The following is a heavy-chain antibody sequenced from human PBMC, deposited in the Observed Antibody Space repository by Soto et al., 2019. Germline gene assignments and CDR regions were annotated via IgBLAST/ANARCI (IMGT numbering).Heavy chain of an antibody. CDR2: INTSSHNT. CDR3: GRDSAGSGWSFDF. D-gene: IGHD6-19*01. J-gene: IGHJ4*02. Sequence: ASVKVSCKASGYNFTSYGITWVRLAPGQGLEWMGWINTSSHNTIYAQNFQGRVIMTADKSTTSSYMELRSLRSDDTAVYYCGRDSAGSGWSFDFWGQGSLVTVSS. CDR1: GYNFTSYG. V-gene: IGHV1-18*01.